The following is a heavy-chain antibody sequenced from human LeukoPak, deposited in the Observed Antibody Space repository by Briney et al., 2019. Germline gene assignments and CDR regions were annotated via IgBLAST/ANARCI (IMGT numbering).Heavy chain of an antibody. V-gene: IGHV3-11*04. CDR3: ARRAGAYSHPYDY. Sequence: MPGGSLRLSCAASGFTFSDYYMSWIRQAPGKGLEWVSYISSSGSTIYYADSVKGRFTISRDNAKNSLYLQMNSLRAEDTAVYYCARRAGAYSHPYDYWGQGTLVTVSS. D-gene: IGHD4/OR15-4a*01. CDR2: ISSSGSTI. CDR1: GFTFSDYY. J-gene: IGHJ4*02.